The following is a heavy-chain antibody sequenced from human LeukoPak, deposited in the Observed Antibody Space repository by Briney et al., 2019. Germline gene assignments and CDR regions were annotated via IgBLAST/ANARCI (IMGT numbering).Heavy chain of an antibody. CDR3: AKDNGGNSGVFDY. J-gene: IGHJ4*02. V-gene: IGHV3-7*01. CDR1: GFTFSSYW. Sequence: GGSLRLSCAASGFTFSSYWMSWVRQAPGKGLEWVANIKQDGSEKYYVDSVKGRFTISRDNAKNSLYLQMNSLRAEDTAVYYCAKDNGGNSGVFDYWGQGTLVTVSS. CDR2: IKQDGSEK. D-gene: IGHD4-23*01.